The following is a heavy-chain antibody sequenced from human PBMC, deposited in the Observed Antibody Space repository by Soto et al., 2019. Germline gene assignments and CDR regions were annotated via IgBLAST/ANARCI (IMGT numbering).Heavy chain of an antibody. CDR3: ARVRAENTPARSYFDY. D-gene: IGHD6-6*01. Sequence: SETLSLTCTVSGGSISSAGYYWSWIRQHPEKGLEWIGYIYYTGSTYYNPSLQSRVTISVDTSKNQFSLRLNSVTAADTAVYYCARVRAENTPARSYFDYWGQGTLVTVSS. CDR2: IYYTGST. CDR1: GGSISSAGYY. V-gene: IGHV4-31*03. J-gene: IGHJ4*02.